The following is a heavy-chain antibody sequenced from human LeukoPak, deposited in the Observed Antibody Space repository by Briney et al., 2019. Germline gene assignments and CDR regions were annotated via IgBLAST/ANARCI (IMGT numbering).Heavy chain of an antibody. V-gene: IGHV4-59*02. CDR3: ARDARVIGAFDI. J-gene: IGHJ3*02. CDR1: GGSVSSYY. D-gene: IGHD2/OR15-2a*01. Sequence: PSETLSLTCTVSGGSVSSYYWSWIRQPPGKGLEWIGYIYYSGSTNYNPSLKSRVTISVDTSKNQFSPKLSSVTAADTAVYYCARDARVIGAFDIWGQGTMVTVSS. CDR2: IYYSGST.